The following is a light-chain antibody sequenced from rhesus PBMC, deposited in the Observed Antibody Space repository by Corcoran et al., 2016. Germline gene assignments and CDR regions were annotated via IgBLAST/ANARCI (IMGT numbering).Light chain of an antibody. Sequence: DIQMTQSPSSLSASVGDTVTITCRASQGISSYLNWFQQQPGKAPQLLSYDASGLESGVPSRFSGSGSGTDFILTISSLQAEDFAAYYCLQHNSYPYSFGQGTKVEIK. J-gene: IGKJ2*01. CDR3: LQHNSYPYS. CDR1: QGISSY. CDR2: DAS. V-gene: IGKV1-28*03.